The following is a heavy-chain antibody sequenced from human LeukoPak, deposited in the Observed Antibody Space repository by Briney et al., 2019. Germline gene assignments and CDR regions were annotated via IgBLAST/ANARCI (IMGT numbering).Heavy chain of an antibody. D-gene: IGHD3-10*01. Sequence: SETLSLTCGVYDGSFSSYYWSWIRQPPGKGLEWIGEINHSGSTNYNPSLKSRVTISVDTSKNQFSLKLSSVTAADTAVYYCASPLWFGELPKDYWGQGTLVTVSS. CDR1: DGSFSSYY. CDR2: INHSGST. CDR3: ASPLWFGELPKDY. V-gene: IGHV4-34*01. J-gene: IGHJ4*02.